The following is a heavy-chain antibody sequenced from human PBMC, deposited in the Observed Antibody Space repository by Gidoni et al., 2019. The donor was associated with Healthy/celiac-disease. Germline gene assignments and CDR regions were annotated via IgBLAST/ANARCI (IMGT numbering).Heavy chain of an antibody. CDR3: VRYDTFDY. CDR1: GFTFSSYA. V-gene: IGHV3-64D*06. Sequence: EVQLVESGGGLVQPVGLLRLTCSASGFTFSSYAMHWVRQAPGKGLEYVSDIGSNGGSTYYADSVKGRFTISRDNSKNTLYLQMSSLRAEDTAVYYCVRYDTFDYWGQGTLVTVSS. CDR2: IGSNGGST. J-gene: IGHJ4*02. D-gene: IGHD3-22*01.